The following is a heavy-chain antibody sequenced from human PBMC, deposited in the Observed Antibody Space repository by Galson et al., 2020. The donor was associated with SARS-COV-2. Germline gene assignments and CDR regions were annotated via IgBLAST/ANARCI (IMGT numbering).Heavy chain of an antibody. D-gene: IGHD3-3*01. Sequence: SETLSLTCTVSGGSINNYYWSWIRQPPGKGLEWIGYMYSSGSTSYNPSLKSRVTTSIDTSKNQFSLKMTSVTAADTAVYYCARYASGYRGHFDYWGQGTPVAVSS. CDR2: MYSSGST. CDR1: GGSINNYY. V-gene: IGHV4-4*09. J-gene: IGHJ4*02. CDR3: ARYASGYRGHFDY.